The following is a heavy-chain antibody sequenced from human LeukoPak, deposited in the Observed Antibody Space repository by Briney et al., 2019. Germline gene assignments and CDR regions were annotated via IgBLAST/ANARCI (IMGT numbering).Heavy chain of an antibody. Sequence: SGGSLRLSCAASGFTFSIYAMSWVRQAPGKGLEWVSSITAGGGSTYYVDSVKGRFTISRDNSKNTLDLQMNSLSAEDTALYYCAKLYGDYKHAFRIWGQGTMVTVSS. V-gene: IGHV3-23*01. CDR2: ITAGGGST. D-gene: IGHD4-17*01. CDR1: GFTFSIYA. CDR3: AKLYGDYKHAFRI. J-gene: IGHJ3*02.